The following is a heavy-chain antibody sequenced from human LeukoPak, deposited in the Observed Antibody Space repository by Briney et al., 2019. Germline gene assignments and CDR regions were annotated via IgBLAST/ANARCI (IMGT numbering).Heavy chain of an antibody. V-gene: IGHV3-23*01. CDR2: ISGSGDIT. CDR3: ARSDCTNGVCYGFFDY. D-gene: IGHD2-8*01. CDR1: GFTFSSYA. Sequence: HPGGSLRLSCAASGFTFSSYAMSWVRQAPGKGLEWVAAISGSGDITYYADSVKGRFTMSRDNSKNTLYVQMNSLRAEDTAVYYCARSDCTNGVCYGFFDYWGQGTLVTVSS. J-gene: IGHJ4*02.